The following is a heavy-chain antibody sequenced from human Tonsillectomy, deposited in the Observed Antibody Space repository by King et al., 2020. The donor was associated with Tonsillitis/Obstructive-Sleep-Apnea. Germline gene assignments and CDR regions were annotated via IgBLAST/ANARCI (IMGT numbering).Heavy chain of an antibody. J-gene: IGHJ3*02. CDR1: GGSFSGFY. CDR2: INHSGTT. Sequence: VQLQQWGAGLLKPSETLSLTCAVYGGSFSGFYWSWFRQPPGEGLEWIGEINHSGTTNYNPSLKSRVTISVDTSKNQFSLKLSSVTAADTAVYYCARDPRTGNSAFDIWGQGTVVTVSS. V-gene: IGHV4-34*01. CDR3: ARDPRTGNSAFDI. D-gene: IGHD3-10*01.